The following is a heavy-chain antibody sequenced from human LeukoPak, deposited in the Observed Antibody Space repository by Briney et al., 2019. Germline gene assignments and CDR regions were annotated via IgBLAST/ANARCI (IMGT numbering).Heavy chain of an antibody. V-gene: IGHV4-39*07. CDR1: GGSISSSSYY. J-gene: IGHJ1*01. CDR2: IYYSGST. CDR3: ASRRSGSYYGAEYFQH. D-gene: IGHD1-26*01. Sequence: SETLSLTCTVSGGSISSSSYYWGWIRQPPGKGLEWIGSIYYSGSTYYNPSLKSRVTISVDTSKNQFSLKLSSVTAADTAVYYCASRRSGSYYGAEYFQHWGQGTLVTVSS.